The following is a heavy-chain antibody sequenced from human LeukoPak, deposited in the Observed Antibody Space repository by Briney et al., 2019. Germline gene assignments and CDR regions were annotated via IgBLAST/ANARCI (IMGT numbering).Heavy chain of an antibody. Sequence: PGGSLRLSCAASGFTFSSYAMSWVRQAPGKGLEWVSAISGSGGSTYYADSVKGRFTISRDDSKNTLYLQMNSLRAEDTAVYYCAKEGGRRWLQQLRYYFDYWGQGTLVTVSS. CDR1: GFTFSSYA. CDR3: AKEGGRRWLQQLRYYFDY. J-gene: IGHJ4*02. D-gene: IGHD5-24*01. CDR2: ISGSGGST. V-gene: IGHV3-23*01.